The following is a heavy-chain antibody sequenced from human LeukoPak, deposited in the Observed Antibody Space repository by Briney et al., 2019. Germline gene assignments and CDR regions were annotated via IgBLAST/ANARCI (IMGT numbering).Heavy chain of an antibody. J-gene: IGHJ6*03. CDR3: AKARQLAPLYYYYYYMDV. V-gene: IGHV3-30*02. CDR1: GFTFSSYG. D-gene: IGHD6-6*01. CDR2: IRYDGSNK. Sequence: GGSLRLSCAASGFTFSSYGMHWVRQAPGKGLEWVAFIRYDGSNKYYADSVKGRFTISRDNSKNTLYLQMNSLRAEDTAVYYCAKARQLAPLYYYYYYMDVWGKGTTVTVSS.